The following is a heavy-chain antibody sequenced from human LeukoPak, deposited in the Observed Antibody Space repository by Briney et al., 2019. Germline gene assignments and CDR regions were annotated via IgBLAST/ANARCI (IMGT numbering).Heavy chain of an antibody. CDR1: GGSISSYY. CDR2: IKSNTDGGTT. D-gene: IGHD1-1*01. J-gene: IGHJ4*02. Sequence: ETLSLTCTVSGGSISSYYWSWIRQPPGKGLEWVGRIKSNTDGGTTDYAAPVKGRFTISRDDSKNTLYLQMNTLKTEDTAVYYCTTVLEAGYWGQGTLVTVSS. V-gene: IGHV3-15*01. CDR3: TTVLEAGY.